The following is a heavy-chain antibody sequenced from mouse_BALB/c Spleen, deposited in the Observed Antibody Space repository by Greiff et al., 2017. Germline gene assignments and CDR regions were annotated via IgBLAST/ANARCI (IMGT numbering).Heavy chain of an antibody. CDR2: ISSGGST. CDR3: AGDKYGSSDGYFEV. D-gene: IGHD1-1*01. J-gene: IGHJ1*01. Sequence: EVQVVESGGGLVKPGGSLKLSCAASGFTFSSYAMSWVRQTPGKRLEWVASISSGGSTYYPDSVKGRFTISRDNARNILYLQMSSLRSEDTAMYYWAGDKYGSSDGYFEVGGAGTRVTVSS. V-gene: IGHV5-6-5*01. CDR1: GFTFSSYA.